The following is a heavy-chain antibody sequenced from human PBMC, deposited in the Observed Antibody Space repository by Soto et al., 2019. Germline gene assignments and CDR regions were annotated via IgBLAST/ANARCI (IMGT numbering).Heavy chain of an antibody. V-gene: IGHV1-18*01. Sequence: QVQLVQSGDEVKKPGASVKVSCKASGYIFVNYGIAWVRQAPGQGLEWMGWISPYSGNTDSASKVQGRLTMTTDTSTSTAYMDLGSLTSDDTALYYSAMVDNYVTPTPQDVWGQGTTVTFSS. CDR3: AMVDNYVTPTPQDV. J-gene: IGHJ6*02. D-gene: IGHD3-16*01. CDR2: ISPYSGNT. CDR1: GYIFVNYG.